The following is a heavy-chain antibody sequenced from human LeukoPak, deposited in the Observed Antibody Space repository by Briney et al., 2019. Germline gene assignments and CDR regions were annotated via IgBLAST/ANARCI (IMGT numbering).Heavy chain of an antibody. Sequence: PGGSLRHSCAASGFTFSSYAMSWVRQAPGKGLDWVSAISGSGGSTYYADSVKGRFTISRDNSKNTLYLQMNSLRAEDTAVYYCAKEPTVSIEHRFDYWGQGTLVTVSS. J-gene: IGHJ4*02. CDR1: GFTFSSYA. CDR3: AKEPTVSIEHRFDY. D-gene: IGHD4-11*01. V-gene: IGHV3-23*01. CDR2: ISGSGGST.